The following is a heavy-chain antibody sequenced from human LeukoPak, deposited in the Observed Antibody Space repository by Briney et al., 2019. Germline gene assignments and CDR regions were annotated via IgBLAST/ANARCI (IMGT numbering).Heavy chain of an antibody. CDR1: GFTVSSNY. J-gene: IGHJ4*02. Sequence: GGSLRLSCAASGFTVSSNYMSWVRQAPGKGLERVSIIYSGGSTYYADSVKGRFTISRDISKNTLYLQTNSLRAEDTAVYYCARADSSGYQRQFDYWGQGTLVTVSS. V-gene: IGHV3-53*01. CDR3: ARADSSGYQRQFDY. CDR2: IYSGGST. D-gene: IGHD3-22*01.